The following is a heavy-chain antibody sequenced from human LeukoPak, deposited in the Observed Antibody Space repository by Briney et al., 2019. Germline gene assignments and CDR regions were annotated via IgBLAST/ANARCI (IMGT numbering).Heavy chain of an antibody. CDR2: ISSSSTYI. D-gene: IGHD3-9*01. CDR3: GTADLTGYYGGDY. J-gene: IGHJ4*02. CDR1: AFTFTNYN. V-gene: IGHV3-21*01. Sequence: GGSLRLSCAASAFTFTNYNMIWVRQAPGKGLEWVSSISSSSTYIYYADSVKGRFTISRDNAKHSLFLQMNSLRAEDTAVYYCGTADLTGYYGGDYWGQGTLVTGSS.